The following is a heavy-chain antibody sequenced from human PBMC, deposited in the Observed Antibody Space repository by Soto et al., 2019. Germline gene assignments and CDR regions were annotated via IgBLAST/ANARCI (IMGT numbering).Heavy chain of an antibody. D-gene: IGHD3-22*01. V-gene: IGHV5-51*01. CDR3: ARRGYNYDTGGHLSHFAMDG. CDR1: GYIFATYW. Sequence: PGQSLKISCLGSGYIFATYWIAWLRQMPAKGLEWMGIIYPADSDTKYSPSFEGQVTMSADKSISTAYLHWSSLKSSDTAVYYCARRGYNYDTGGHLSHFAMDGWGQGTTVTVSS. J-gene: IGHJ6*02. CDR2: IYPADSDT.